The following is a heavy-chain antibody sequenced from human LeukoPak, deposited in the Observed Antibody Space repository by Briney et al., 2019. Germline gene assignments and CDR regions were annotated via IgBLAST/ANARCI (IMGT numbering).Heavy chain of an antibody. V-gene: IGHV4-59*01. D-gene: IGHD3-22*01. CDR3: ARDSSGYRRGSFDY. Sequence: SETLSLTCTVSGGSISSYYWSWIRQPPGKGLEWIGYIYYSGSTNYNPSLKSRVTISVDTSNNKFSLKLSSVTAADPAVYYCARDSSGYRRGSFDYWGQGTLVTVSS. CDR2: IYYSGST. J-gene: IGHJ4*02. CDR1: GGSISSYY.